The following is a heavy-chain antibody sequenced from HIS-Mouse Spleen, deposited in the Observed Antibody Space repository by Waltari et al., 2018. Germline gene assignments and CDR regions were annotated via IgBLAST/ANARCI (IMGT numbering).Heavy chain of an antibody. CDR1: GGSISSYY. CDR3: ARASRDLLLPRYFDL. CDR2: DYSGST. Sequence: QVQLQESGPGLVKPSETLSLTCTVSGGSISSYYWSWIRQPPGKGLEWIGDYSGSTNYNPSLKSRVTISVDTSKNQCSLKRSSVTAADTAVYYCARASRDLLLPRYFDLWGRGTLVTVSS. V-gene: IGHV4-59*01. J-gene: IGHJ2*01.